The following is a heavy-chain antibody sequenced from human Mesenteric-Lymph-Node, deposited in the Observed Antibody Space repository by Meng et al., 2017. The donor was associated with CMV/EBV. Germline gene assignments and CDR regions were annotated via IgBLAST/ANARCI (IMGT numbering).Heavy chain of an antibody. D-gene: IGHD2-2*01. CDR3: ARDSDRFIVVPAAILGY. Sequence: GESLKISCAASGFTFSSYEMNWVRQAPGKGLEWVSYISSSGSTIYYADSVKGRFTISRDNAKNSLYLQMNSLRAEDTAVYYCARDSDRFIVVPAAILGYWGQGTLVTVSS. CDR2: ISSSGSTI. CDR1: GFTFSSYE. J-gene: IGHJ4*02. V-gene: IGHV3-48*03.